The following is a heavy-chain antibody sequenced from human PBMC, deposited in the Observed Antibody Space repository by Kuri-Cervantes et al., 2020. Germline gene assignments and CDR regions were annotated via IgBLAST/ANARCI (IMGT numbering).Heavy chain of an antibody. J-gene: IGHJ4*02. CDR1: GFTFSSYS. D-gene: IGHD2-15*01. CDR3: AKETAATTDY. Sequence: GGSLRLSCAASGFTFSSYSMNWVRQAPGKGLEWVSYISSSGSTIYYADSVKGRFTISRDNAKNSLYLQMSSLRAEDTAVYYCAKETAATTDYWGQGTLVTGSS. CDR2: ISSSGSTI. V-gene: IGHV3-48*04.